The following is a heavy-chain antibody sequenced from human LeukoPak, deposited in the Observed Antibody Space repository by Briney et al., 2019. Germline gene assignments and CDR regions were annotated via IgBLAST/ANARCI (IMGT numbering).Heavy chain of an antibody. CDR1: GGSISSYY. J-gene: IGHJ4*02. Sequence: SETLSLTCTVSGGSISSYYWSWIRQPPGKGLEWIGYIYYSGSTNYNPSLKSRVTISVDTSKNQFSLKLSSVTAADTAVYYCAKDAQRAPFDYWGQGTLVTVSS. D-gene: IGHD1-1*01. CDR2: IYYSGST. CDR3: AKDAQRAPFDY. V-gene: IGHV4-59*01.